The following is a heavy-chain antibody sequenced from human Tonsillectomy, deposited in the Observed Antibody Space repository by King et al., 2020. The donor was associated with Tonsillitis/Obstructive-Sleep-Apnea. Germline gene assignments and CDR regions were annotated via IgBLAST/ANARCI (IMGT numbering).Heavy chain of an antibody. V-gene: IGHV3-48*02. J-gene: IGHJ3*02. D-gene: IGHD6-6*01. CDR2: ISGSSRTI. Sequence: VQLVESGGGLVQPGGSLRLSCAASGFTFSSCSMNWVRQAPGKGLEWVSYISGSSRTIYYADSVKGRFTISRDNAKNSLYLQMNSLRDEDTAVYYCARDRYSSSSSGAFDIWGQGTMVTVSS. CDR3: ARDRYSSSSSGAFDI. CDR1: GFTFSSCS.